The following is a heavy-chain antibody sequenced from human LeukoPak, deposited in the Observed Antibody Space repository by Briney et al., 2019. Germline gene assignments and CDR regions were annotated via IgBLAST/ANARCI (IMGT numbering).Heavy chain of an antibody. CDR3: ARDFGWYLGKYNYYMDV. Sequence: SVKVSCKASGGTFSSYAISWVRQAPGQGLEWMGGIIPIFGTANYAQKFQGRVTITADESTSTAYMELRSLRSDDTAVYYCARDFGWYLGKYNYYMDVWGKGTTVTISS. V-gene: IGHV1-69*13. D-gene: IGHD6-19*01. CDR2: IIPIFGTA. J-gene: IGHJ6*03. CDR1: GGTFSSYA.